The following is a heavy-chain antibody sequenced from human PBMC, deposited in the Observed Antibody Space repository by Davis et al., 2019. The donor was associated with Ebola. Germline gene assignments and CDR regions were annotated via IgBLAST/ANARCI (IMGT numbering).Heavy chain of an antibody. CDR3: ATAQRASGYPYYFDF. CDR2: IYPGDSDT. J-gene: IGHJ4*02. CDR1: GYSFTNYC. D-gene: IGHD3-3*01. V-gene: IGHV5-51*01. Sequence: GESLKISCKGSGYSFTNYCIGWVRQMPGKGLECMGIIYPGDSDTRYSPSFQGQVTISVDNSTSTAYLQWSSLKASDTAMYYCATAQRASGYPYYFDFWGQGTLVTVSS.